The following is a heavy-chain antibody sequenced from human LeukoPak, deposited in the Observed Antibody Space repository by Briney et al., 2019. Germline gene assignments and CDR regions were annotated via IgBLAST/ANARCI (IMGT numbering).Heavy chain of an antibody. D-gene: IGHD3-10*01. CDR2: ISGSGGST. CDR1: GFTFSSYA. V-gene: IGHV3-23*01. CDR3: AKDKLDYYYGSGSYFTPSAEYFQH. Sequence: PGGSLRLSCAASGFTFSSYAMSWVRQAPGKGLEWVSAISGSGGSTYYADSVKGRFTISRDNSKNTLYLQMNSLRAEGTAVYYCAKDKLDYYYGSGSYFTPSAEYFQHWGQGTLVTVSS. J-gene: IGHJ1*01.